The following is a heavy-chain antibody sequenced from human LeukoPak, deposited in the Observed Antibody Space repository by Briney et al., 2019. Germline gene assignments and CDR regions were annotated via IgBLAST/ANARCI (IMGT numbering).Heavy chain of an antibody. V-gene: IGHV3-30-3*01. J-gene: IGHJ4*02. CDR3: ARDSTTVVTAGLDY. Sequence: GGSLRLSCAASGFTFSSYAMHRVRQAPGKGLEWVAVISYDGSNKYYADSVKGRFTISRDNSKNTLYLQMNSLRAEDTAVYYCARDSTTVVTAGLDYWGQGTLVTVSS. D-gene: IGHD4-23*01. CDR2: ISYDGSNK. CDR1: GFTFSSYA.